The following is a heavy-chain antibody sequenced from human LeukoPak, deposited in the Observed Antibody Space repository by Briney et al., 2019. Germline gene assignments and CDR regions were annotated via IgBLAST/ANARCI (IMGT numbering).Heavy chain of an antibody. CDR1: GCTFSTYA. Sequence: GGSLRLSCAASGCTFSTYAMHWVRQAPGKGLEFVSAINPNGDTTFYANSVKDRFTISRDNSKNTLYLQMGSLRPEDMAVYYCAREMLGMSHYFEYWGQGTLVTVSS. J-gene: IGHJ4*02. CDR2: INPNGDTT. D-gene: IGHD7-27*01. V-gene: IGHV3-64*01. CDR3: AREMLGMSHYFEY.